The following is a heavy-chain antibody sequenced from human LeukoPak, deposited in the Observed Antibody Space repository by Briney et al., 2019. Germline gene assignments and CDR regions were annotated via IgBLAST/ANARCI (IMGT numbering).Heavy chain of an antibody. V-gene: IGHV4-59*01. CDR2: IYYSGTT. D-gene: IGHD6-13*01. J-gene: IGHJ4*02. CDR3: ARVGSWYYFDY. CDR1: GGSISDYY. Sequence: SETLSLTCTVSGGSISDYYWSWIRQPPGKGLEWIGYIYYSGTTNCNPSLKSRVTISLDTSKNQFSLKLSSVTAADTAVYYCARVGSWYYFDYWGQGTLVTVSS.